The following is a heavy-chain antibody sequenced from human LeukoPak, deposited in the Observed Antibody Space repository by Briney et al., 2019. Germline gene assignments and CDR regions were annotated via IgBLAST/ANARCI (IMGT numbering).Heavy chain of an antibody. CDR2: IRLGGGLT. CDR1: GFTFMNYV. CDR3: ARKITMVRGPLIKGYFDL. D-gene: IGHD3-10*01. V-gene: IGHV3-23*01. Sequence: GGSLRLSCSGSGFTFMNYVMAWVRQAPGKGLEWVSSIRLGGGLTHSADPVKGRFIISRDMNTLFLQMNNQRPEDTAMYYCARKITMVRGPLIKGYFDLWGRGTLVSVSS. J-gene: IGHJ2*01.